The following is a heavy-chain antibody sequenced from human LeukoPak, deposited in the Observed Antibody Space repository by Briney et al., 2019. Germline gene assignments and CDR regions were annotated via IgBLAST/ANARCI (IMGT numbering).Heavy chain of an antibody. J-gene: IGHJ6*02. CDR1: GFTFSTYP. CDR3: ARFGSQGSSWYGADYYYYGMDV. D-gene: IGHD6-13*01. V-gene: IGHV3-30*14. Sequence: PGGPLRLSCAASGFTFSTYPMHWVRQAPGKGLEWVAIISYDENKIYYADSVKGRFTISRDNSKNTLYLQMNSLRAEDTAVYYWARFGSQGSSWYGADYYYYGMDVWGQGTTVTVSS. CDR2: ISYDENKI.